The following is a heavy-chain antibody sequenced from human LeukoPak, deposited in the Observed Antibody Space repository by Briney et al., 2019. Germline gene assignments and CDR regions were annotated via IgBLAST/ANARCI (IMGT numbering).Heavy chain of an antibody. Sequence: GGSLRLSCAASGFTFSSQNMNWVRQAPGKGLEWVSSITTTGGDVNYADSVKGRFTISRDNAKNSLYLQMNSLRDEDTAVYYCARHLSGDDIWGQGTMVTVSS. J-gene: IGHJ3*02. CDR2: ITTTGGDV. V-gene: IGHV3-21*04. D-gene: IGHD4-17*01. CDR3: ARHLSGDDI. CDR1: GFTFSSQN.